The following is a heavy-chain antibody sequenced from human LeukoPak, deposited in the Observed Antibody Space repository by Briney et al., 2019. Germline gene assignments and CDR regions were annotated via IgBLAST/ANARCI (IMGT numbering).Heavy chain of an antibody. CDR1: GGTFSSYT. V-gene: IGHV1-69*04. J-gene: IGHJ4*02. CDR2: IIPILGIA. D-gene: IGHD4-23*01. CDR3: SRDLYGGNSPDY. Sequence: GASVKVSCKASGGTFSSYTISWVRQAPGQGLEWMGRIIPILGIANYAQKLQGRVTITADKSTSTAYMELSSLRSEDTAVYYCSRDLYGGNSPDYWGQGTLVTVSS.